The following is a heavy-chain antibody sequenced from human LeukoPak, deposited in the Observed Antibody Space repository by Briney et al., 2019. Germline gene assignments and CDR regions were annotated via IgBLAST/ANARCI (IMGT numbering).Heavy chain of an antibody. D-gene: IGHD2-21*02. CDR1: GFAFSTQG. CDR2: IKQDGSEK. CDR3: ARDKFGGTAY. J-gene: IGHJ1*01. Sequence: GRSLRLSCATSGFAFSTQGMHWVRQAPGKGLEWVANIKQDGSEKYYVDSVKGRFTISRDNAKNSLYLQMNSLRAEDTAVYYCARDKFGGTAYWGQGTLVTVSS. V-gene: IGHV3-7*01.